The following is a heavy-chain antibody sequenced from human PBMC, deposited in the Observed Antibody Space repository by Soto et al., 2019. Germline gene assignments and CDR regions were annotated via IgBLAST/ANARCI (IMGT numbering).Heavy chain of an antibody. CDR1: GGTFSGYA. CDR2: IIPLLGIT. CDR3: ARDPRSITGTTSSEDFQH. J-gene: IGHJ1*01. V-gene: IGHV1-69*01. D-gene: IGHD1-20*01. Sequence: QAQLMQSGAEVKKPGSSVKVSCKASGGTFSGYAINWVRQAPGQGLEWMGGIIPLLGITDYGQKFQGRITIAADESTVTAYIDLRGLRSEDTAVYYCARDPRSITGTTSSEDFQHWGQGTLVSVSS.